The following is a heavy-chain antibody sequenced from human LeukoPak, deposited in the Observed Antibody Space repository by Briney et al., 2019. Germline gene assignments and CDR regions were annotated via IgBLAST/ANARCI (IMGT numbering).Heavy chain of an antibody. D-gene: IGHD3-3*01. CDR2: IKQDGSEK. V-gene: IGHV3-7*01. Sequence: GESLKISCKGSGNSFTSYWIGWVRQAPGKGLEWVANIKQDGSEKYYVDSVKGRFTISRDNAKNSLYLQMNSLRAEDTAVYYCARDFEWLWDWGQGTLVTVSS. J-gene: IGHJ4*02. CDR1: GNSFTSYW. CDR3: ARDFEWLWD.